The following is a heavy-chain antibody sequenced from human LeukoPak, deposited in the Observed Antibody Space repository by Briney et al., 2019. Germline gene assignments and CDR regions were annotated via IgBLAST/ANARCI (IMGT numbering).Heavy chain of an antibody. V-gene: IGHV3-23*01. Sequence: PGGSLRLSCAASGFTFSNYGMSWVRQAPGKGLEWVSAITGDGANTFYADSVKGRFTTSRDNSKNTLYLQMNSLRAEDTAVYYCASDQTDIGFDYWGQGTLVTVSS. CDR3: ASDQTDIGFDY. CDR2: ITGDGANT. CDR1: GFTFSNYG. J-gene: IGHJ4*02. D-gene: IGHD2-15*01.